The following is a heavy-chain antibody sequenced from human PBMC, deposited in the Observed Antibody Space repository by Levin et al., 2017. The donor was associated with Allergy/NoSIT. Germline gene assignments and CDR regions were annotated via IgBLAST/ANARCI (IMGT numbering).Heavy chain of an antibody. J-gene: IGHJ4*02. V-gene: IGHV1-18*01. CDR1: GYTFTSYG. CDR3: ARSAVAGGIDY. CDR2: ISAYNGNT. Sequence: GESLKISCKASGYTFTSYGISWVRQAPGQGLEWMGWISAYNGNTNYAQKLQGRVTMTTDTSTSTAYMELRSLRSDDTAVYYCARSAVAGGIDYWGQGTLVTVSS. D-gene: IGHD6-19*01.